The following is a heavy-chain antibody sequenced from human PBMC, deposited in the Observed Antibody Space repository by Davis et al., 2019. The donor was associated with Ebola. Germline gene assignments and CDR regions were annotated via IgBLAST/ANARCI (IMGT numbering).Heavy chain of an antibody. V-gene: IGHV1-18*01. Sequence: AASVKVSCKASGYTFTSYGISWVRQAPGQGLEWMGWINPYNGNTKSAQKLQGRVTMTTDTSTSTAYMELRSLRSDDTAVYYCARGGGSYSADYWGQGTLVTVSS. CDR3: ARGGGSYSADY. CDR1: GYTFTSYG. D-gene: IGHD1-26*01. J-gene: IGHJ4*02. CDR2: INPYNGNT.